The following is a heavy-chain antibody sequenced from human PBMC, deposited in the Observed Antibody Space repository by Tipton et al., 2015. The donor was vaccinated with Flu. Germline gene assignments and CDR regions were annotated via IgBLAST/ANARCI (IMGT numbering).Heavy chain of an antibody. J-gene: IGHJ4*02. V-gene: IGHV3-23*01. Sequence: AVSGFTLTRYGMSWVRQAPGKGLEWISGFSVSGGATFFADSVKGRFTISRDYYKNTLYLQMNSLRPDDTAVYYCAKVIPELVSGLDYWGQGTLVTVSS. CDR2: FSVSGGAT. CDR3: AKVIPELVSGLDY. CDR1: GFTLTRYG. D-gene: IGHD1-7*01.